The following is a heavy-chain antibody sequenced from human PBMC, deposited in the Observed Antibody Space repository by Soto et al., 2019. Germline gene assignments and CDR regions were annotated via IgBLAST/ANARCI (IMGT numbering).Heavy chain of an antibody. Sequence: QVQLVQSGAEVKRPGASVMVSCKASGYTFTMSGISWVRQAPGQGLEWLGWISPYNGNTHYAQKVQGRATLTRDTSTSTVYMELRRLRPDDTAVYYCAREDYYYDSSGNGGTEFDSWGQGTLVTVAA. V-gene: IGHV1-18*01. CDR2: ISPYNGNT. CDR1: GYTFTMSG. J-gene: IGHJ4*02. D-gene: IGHD3-22*01. CDR3: AREDYYYDSSGNGGTEFDS.